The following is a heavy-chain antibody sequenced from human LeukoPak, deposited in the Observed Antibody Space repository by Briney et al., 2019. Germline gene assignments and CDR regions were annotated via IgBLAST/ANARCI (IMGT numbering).Heavy chain of an antibody. CDR2: ISSSTTTI. J-gene: IGHJ6*04. CDR1: GFTFESYD. CDR3: AELGITMIGGV. V-gene: IGHV3-48*01. D-gene: IGHD3-10*02. Sequence: GGSLRLSCAASGFTFESYDMNWVRQAPGKGLEWLSYISSSTTTIYYADSLTGRFTVSRDNAKNSLYLQMNSLRAEDTAVYYCAELGITMIGGVWGKGTTVTISS.